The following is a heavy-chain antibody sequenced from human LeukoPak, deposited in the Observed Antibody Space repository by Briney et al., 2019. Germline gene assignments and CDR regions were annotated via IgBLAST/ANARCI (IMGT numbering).Heavy chain of an antibody. V-gene: IGHV3-48*03. CDR2: ISGSGTTI. J-gene: IGHJ4*02. D-gene: IGHD3-10*01. CDR1: GFTFSSYE. CDR3: ARDDEYYYGSGSFVY. Sequence: GGSLRLSCAASGFTFSSYEINWVRQAPGKGLEWISYISGSGTTIYYADSVKGRFTISRDNAKNSLYLQMNSLRAEDTAVYYCARDDEYYYGSGSFVYWGQGTLVTVSS.